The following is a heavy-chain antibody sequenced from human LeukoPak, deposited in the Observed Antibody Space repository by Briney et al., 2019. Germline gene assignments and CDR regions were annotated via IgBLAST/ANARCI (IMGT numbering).Heavy chain of an antibody. J-gene: IGHJ4*02. CDR1: GYSISSGYY. CDR3: AREAYYYDSSGYYYPYFDY. CDR2: IYHSGST. V-gene: IGHV4-38-2*02. Sequence: PSETLSLTCTVSGYSISSGYYWGWIRQPPGKGLEWIGSIYHSGSTYYNPSLKSRVTISVDTSKNQFSLKLSSVTAADTAVYYCAREAYYYDSSGYYYPYFDYWGQGTLVTVSS. D-gene: IGHD3-22*01.